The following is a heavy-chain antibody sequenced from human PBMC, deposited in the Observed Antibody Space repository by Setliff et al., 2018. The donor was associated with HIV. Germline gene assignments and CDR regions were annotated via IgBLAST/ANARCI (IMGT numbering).Heavy chain of an antibody. CDR2: VYYSGRT. Sequence: SETLSLTCTVSGGSISSHYWSWIRQPPGGGLEWIGSVYYSGRTYYNPSLRSRVTISVDTSKNQLSLRLTTMTAADTAVYYCARTQPDTISGVVVFDCWGQGKMVTVSS. CDR3: ARTQPDTISGVVVFDC. D-gene: IGHD3-3*01. V-gene: IGHV4-59*05. J-gene: IGHJ4*02. CDR1: GGSISSHY.